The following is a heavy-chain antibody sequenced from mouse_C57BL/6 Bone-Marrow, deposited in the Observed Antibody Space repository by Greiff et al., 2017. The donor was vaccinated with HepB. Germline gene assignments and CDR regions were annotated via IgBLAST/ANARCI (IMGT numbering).Heavy chain of an antibody. J-gene: IGHJ1*03. D-gene: IGHD1-1*01. CDR3: ATPYYYGSSLWYFDV. CDR1: GYTFTSYW. V-gene: IGHV1-69*01. CDR2: IDPSDSYT. Sequence: QVQLKQPGAELVMPGASVKLSCKASGYTFTSYWMHWVKQRPGQGLEWIGEIDPSDSYTNYNQKFKGKSTLTVDNSSSTAYMQLSSLTSEDSAVYYCATPYYYGSSLWYFDVWGTGTTVTVSS.